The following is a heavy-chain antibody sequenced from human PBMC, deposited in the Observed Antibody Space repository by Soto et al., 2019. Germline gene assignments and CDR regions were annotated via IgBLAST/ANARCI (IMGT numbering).Heavy chain of an antibody. J-gene: IGHJ3*02. CDR2: INSSGGHP. CDR1: GYTFTRHY. D-gene: IGHD6-13*01. Sequence: QVQLVQSGAEVKKPGASVKVSCKASGYTFTRHYIHWVRQAPGQGLEWMGIINSSGGHPYYAQKCKGSITMISDTTTITVYMELSRLRSEDTAMYYCARDLLAAGTDALDIWGQGTMVTVSS. CDR3: ARDLLAAGTDALDI. V-gene: IGHV1-46*01.